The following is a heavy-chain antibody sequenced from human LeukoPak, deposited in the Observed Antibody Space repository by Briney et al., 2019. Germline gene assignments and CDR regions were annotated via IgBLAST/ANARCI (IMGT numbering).Heavy chain of an antibody. CDR3: ARDRSGGALVDAFDI. CDR1: GFTFSFYS. J-gene: IGHJ3*02. CDR2: IWYDGSNK. D-gene: IGHD4-23*01. Sequence: AGGSLRLSCAASGFTFSFYSMNWGRQAPGKGLEWVAVIWYDGSNKYYADSVKGRFTISRDNSKNTLYLQMNSLRAEDTAVYYCARDRSGGALVDAFDIWGQGTMVTVSS. V-gene: IGHV3-33*08.